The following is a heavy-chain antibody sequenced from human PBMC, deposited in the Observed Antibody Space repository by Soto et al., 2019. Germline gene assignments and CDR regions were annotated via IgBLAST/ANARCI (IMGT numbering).Heavy chain of an antibody. D-gene: IGHD3-3*01. CDR2: IIPIFGTA. Sequence: QVQLVQSGAEVKKPGSSVKVSCKASGGTFSSYAISWVRQAPGQGLEWMGGIIPIFGTANYAQKFQGRVTITADESTSTAYMELSSLRSEDTAVYYCARVITIFGVVTNTGWFDPWGQGTLVTVSS. J-gene: IGHJ5*02. CDR1: GGTFSSYA. CDR3: ARVITIFGVVTNTGWFDP. V-gene: IGHV1-69*12.